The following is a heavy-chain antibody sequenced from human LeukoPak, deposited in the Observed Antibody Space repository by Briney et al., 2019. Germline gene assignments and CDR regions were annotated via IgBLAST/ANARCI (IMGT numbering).Heavy chain of an antibody. CDR1: GGSFSGYY. J-gene: IGHJ3*02. CDR3: ARAHIVSTAFDI. V-gene: IGHV4-34*01. D-gene: IGHD5/OR15-5a*01. Sequence: SETLSLTCAVYGGSFSGYYWSWIRQPPGKGLEWIGEINHSGSTNYNPSLKSRVTISVDTSKNQFSLKLSSVTAADTAVYYCARAHIVSTAFDIWGQGTTVTVSS. CDR2: INHSGST.